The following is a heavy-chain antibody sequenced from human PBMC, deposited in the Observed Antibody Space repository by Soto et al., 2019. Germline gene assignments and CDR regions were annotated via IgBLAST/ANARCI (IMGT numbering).Heavy chain of an antibody. Sequence: GASVKVSCKASGGTFSSYAISWVRQAPGQGLEWMGGIIPIFGTANYAQKFQGRVTITADESKNTLYLQMNSLRAEDTAIYYCAKERPSSSHSSGWYDFWGQGTLVTVSS. CDR1: GGTFSSYA. V-gene: IGHV1-69*13. CDR2: IIPIFGTA. J-gene: IGHJ5*01. CDR3: AKERPSSSHSSGWYDF. D-gene: IGHD6-19*01.